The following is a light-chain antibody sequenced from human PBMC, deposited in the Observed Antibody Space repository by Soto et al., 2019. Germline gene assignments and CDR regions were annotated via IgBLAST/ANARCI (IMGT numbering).Light chain of an antibody. CDR2: DVS. Sequence: QSALTQPRSVSGAPGQSVTISFTGSSSDVGGYNYVSWYQQHPGKAPKLMLYDVSKRPSGVPDRFSGSKSGNTASLTISGLQAEDEADYYCCSYAGTDNYVFGTGTTV. J-gene: IGLJ1*01. V-gene: IGLV2-11*01. CDR1: SSDVGGYNY. CDR3: CSYAGTDNYV.